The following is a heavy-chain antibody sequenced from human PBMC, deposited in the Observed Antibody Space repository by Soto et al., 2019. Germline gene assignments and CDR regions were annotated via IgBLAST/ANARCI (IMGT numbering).Heavy chain of an antibody. Sequence: QVQLVQSGAEVKKLGASVRVSCKACGSTFARYGIDWVRQAPGQGLEWMGWISGHNGDTKYVQKFQGRVSMTTDTSTSTASMVLRSLRSDDTAVYYCARSGSMPYYYYGMDVWGQGTTVTVSS. V-gene: IGHV1-18*01. CDR3: ARSGSMPYYYYGMDV. D-gene: IGHD3-10*01. J-gene: IGHJ6*02. CDR2: ISGHNGDT. CDR1: GSTFARYG.